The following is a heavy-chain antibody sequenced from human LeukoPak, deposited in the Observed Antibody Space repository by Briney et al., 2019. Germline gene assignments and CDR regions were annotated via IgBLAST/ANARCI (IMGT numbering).Heavy chain of an antibody. Sequence: PSQTLSLTCAVSGGSISSGGHSWSWVRQPPGKGPEWIGCIYTSGSTNYNPSLKSRVTMSVDTSKNQFSLKLSSVTAADTAVYYCARDASSSIAAPKSYYFDYWGRGTLVTVSS. D-gene: IGHD6-6*01. CDR2: IYTSGST. CDR1: GGSISSGGHS. J-gene: IGHJ4*02. CDR3: ARDASSSIAAPKSYYFDY. V-gene: IGHV4-30-4*07.